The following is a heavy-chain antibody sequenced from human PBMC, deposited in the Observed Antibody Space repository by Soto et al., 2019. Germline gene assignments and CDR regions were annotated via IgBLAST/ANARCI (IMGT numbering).Heavy chain of an antibody. CDR3: VKGGWGTVVDY. V-gene: IGHV3-23*01. CDR1: AFTFTSSA. J-gene: IGHJ4*02. D-gene: IGHD3-16*01. CDR2: ITDAGDST. Sequence: EVQLLESGGGLVQPGGSLRLSCAASAFTFTSSAMTWVRQAPGKGLEWVSTITDAGDSTYYADSVKGRFTISRDDSKNTVCLQMSGLRAEDTAVYYCVKGGWGTVVDYWGQGTLVTVSS.